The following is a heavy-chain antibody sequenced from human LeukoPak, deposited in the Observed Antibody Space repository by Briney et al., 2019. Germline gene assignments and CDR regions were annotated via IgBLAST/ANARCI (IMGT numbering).Heavy chain of an antibody. Sequence: SETLSLTCAVYGGSFSGYYWSWIRQPPGKGLEWIGEINHSGSTNYNPSLKSRVTISVDTSKNQFSLKLSSVTAADTAVYYCARGLRYYDSSGYYGHNYYGMDVWGQGTTVTVSS. CDR3: ARGLRYYDSSGYYGHNYYGMDV. CDR2: INHSGST. CDR1: GGSFSGYY. V-gene: IGHV4-34*01. D-gene: IGHD3-22*01. J-gene: IGHJ6*02.